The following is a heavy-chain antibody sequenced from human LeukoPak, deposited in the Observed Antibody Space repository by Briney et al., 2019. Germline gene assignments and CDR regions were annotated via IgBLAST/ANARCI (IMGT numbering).Heavy chain of an antibody. J-gene: IGHJ3*02. CDR3: AADRGALYCSSCFPQAAHDAFDI. CDR1: GFTFTSSA. D-gene: IGHD2-2*01. V-gene: IGHV1-58*01. CDR2: IVVGSGNT. Sequence: GTSVKVSCKASGFTFTSSAVQWVRQARGQRLEWIGWIVVGSGNTNYAQKFQERVTITRDMSTSTAYMELSSLRSEDTAVYYCAADRGALYCSSCFPQAAHDAFDIWGQGTMVTVSS.